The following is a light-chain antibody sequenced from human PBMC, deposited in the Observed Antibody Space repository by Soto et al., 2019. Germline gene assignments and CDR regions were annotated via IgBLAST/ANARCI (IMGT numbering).Light chain of an antibody. Sequence: DIVLTQSPGTLSLSPGERATLSCRASQSVSNSYLAWYQQKPGQAPRLLIYGASSRAACFPDKFSGSGSGTDVTFTISRLELEDFAVYYSQQSAKIPRFTFGPGTTVDI. CDR2: GAS. V-gene: IGKV3-20*01. CDR3: QQSAKIPRFT. J-gene: IGKJ3*01. CDR1: QSVSNSY.